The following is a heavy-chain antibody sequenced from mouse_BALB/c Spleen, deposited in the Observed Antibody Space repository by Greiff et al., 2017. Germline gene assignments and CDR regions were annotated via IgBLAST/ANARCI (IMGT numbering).Heavy chain of an antibody. CDR2: IRLKSNNYAT. Sequence: EVKLQESGGGLVQPGGSMKLSCVASGFTFSNYWMNWVRQSPEKGLEWVAEIRLKSNNYATHYAESVQGRFTISRADSKSSVYLQMNNLRAEDTGIYYRTRPGVRTWFGYLGQGTLVTVSA. CDR1: GFTFSNYW. CDR3: TRPGVRTWFGY. J-gene: IGHJ3*01. D-gene: IGHD2-14*01. V-gene: IGHV6-6*02.